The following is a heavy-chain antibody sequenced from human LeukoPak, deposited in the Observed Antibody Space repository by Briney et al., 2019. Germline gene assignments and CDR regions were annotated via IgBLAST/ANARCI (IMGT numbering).Heavy chain of an antibody. Sequence: PGGSLRLSCAASRFTFSSYSMNWVRQAPGKGLEWVSSISSSGSYIYYAGSVKGRFTISRDNSKNTLYLQMNSLRAEDTAVYYCAKDRLSDPWGQGTLVTVSS. CDR2: ISSSGSYI. V-gene: IGHV3-21*04. J-gene: IGHJ5*02. CDR3: AKDRLSDP. CDR1: RFTFSSYS.